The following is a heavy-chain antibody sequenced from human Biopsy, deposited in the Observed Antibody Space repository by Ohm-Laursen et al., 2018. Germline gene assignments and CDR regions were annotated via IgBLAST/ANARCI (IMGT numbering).Heavy chain of an antibody. D-gene: IGHD3-3*01. J-gene: IGHJ5*02. CDR1: KFTVRTNS. CDR3: ARGPGKLWSGYYT. Sequence: SLRLSCAAPKFTVRTNSMSWVRLAPGKGLEWVSVIYAGATTYYPDSVKGRFTISRDIPRNTLYLQMNSLRAEDTAVYYCARGPGKLWSGYYTWGQGSLVSVSS. CDR2: IYAGATT. V-gene: IGHV3-66*01.